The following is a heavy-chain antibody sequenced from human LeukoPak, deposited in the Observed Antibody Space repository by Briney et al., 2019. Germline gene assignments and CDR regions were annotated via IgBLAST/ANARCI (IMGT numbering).Heavy chain of an antibody. J-gene: IGHJ5*02. CDR3: ARGAAMVQGVIDWFDP. V-gene: IGHV4-34*01. CDR1: GGSFSGYY. CDR2: INHSGST. D-gene: IGHD3-10*01. Sequence: SETLSLTCAVYGGSFSGYYWSWIRQPPGKGLEWIGEINHSGSTNYNPSLKSRVTISVDTSKNQFSLKLSSVTAADTAVYYCARGAAMVQGVIDWFDPWGQGTLVTVSS.